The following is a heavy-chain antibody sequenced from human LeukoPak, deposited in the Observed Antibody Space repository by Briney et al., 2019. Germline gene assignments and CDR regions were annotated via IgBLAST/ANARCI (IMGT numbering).Heavy chain of an antibody. V-gene: IGHV1-18*01. CDR3: ARPSYYYDSSGYPALDAFDI. Sequence: ASVKVSCKASGYTFTSYGISWVRQAPGQGLEWMGWIRAYNGNTNYAQKLQGRVTMTTDTSTSTAYMELRSLRSDDTAVYYCARPSYYYDSSGYPALDAFDIWGQGTMVTVSS. J-gene: IGHJ3*02. CDR2: IRAYNGNT. D-gene: IGHD3-22*01. CDR1: GYTFTSYG.